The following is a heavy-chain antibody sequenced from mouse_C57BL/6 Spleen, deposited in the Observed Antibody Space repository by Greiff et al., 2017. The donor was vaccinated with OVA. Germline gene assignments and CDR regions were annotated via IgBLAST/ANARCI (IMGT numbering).Heavy chain of an antibody. D-gene: IGHD6-1*01. J-gene: IGHJ4*01. CDR2: IYPGSGST. V-gene: IGHV1-55*01. Sequence: QVQLQQPGAELVRPGASVKMSCKASGYTFTSYWITWVKQRPGQGLEWIGDIYPGSGSTNYNEKFKSKATLTVDTSSSTAYMQLSSLTSEDSAVYYCARSSYASYAMDYWGQGTSVTVSS. CDR1: GYTFTSYW. CDR3: ARSSYASYAMDY.